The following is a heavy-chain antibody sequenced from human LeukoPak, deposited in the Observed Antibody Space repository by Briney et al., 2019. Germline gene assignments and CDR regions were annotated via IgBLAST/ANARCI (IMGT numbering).Heavy chain of an antibody. D-gene: IGHD6-13*01. CDR3: ARDQGGAAVQEYWFDP. CDR1: GFTFSSYS. V-gene: IGHV3-21*01. J-gene: IGHJ5*02. CDR2: ISSSSSYI. Sequence: GGSLRLSCAASGFTFSSYSMNWVRQAPGKGLEWVSSISSSSSYIYYADSVKGRFTISRDNAKNSLYLQMNSLRAEDTAVYYCARDQGGAAVQEYWFDPWGQGTLVTVSS.